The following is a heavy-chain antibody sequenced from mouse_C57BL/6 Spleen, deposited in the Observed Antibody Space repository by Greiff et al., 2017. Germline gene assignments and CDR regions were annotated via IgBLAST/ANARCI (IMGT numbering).Heavy chain of an antibody. CDR1: GYTFTSYW. D-gene: IGHD3-2*02. Sequence: QVQLQQPGAELVRPGSSVKLSCKASGYTFTSYWMHWVKQRPIQGLEWIGNIDPSDSETHYNQKFKDKATLTVDKSSSTAYMQLSSLTSEDSAVYYCARGRGYRNAMDYWGQGTSVTVSS. CDR2: IDPSDSET. J-gene: IGHJ4*01. CDR3: ARGRGYRNAMDY. V-gene: IGHV1-52*01.